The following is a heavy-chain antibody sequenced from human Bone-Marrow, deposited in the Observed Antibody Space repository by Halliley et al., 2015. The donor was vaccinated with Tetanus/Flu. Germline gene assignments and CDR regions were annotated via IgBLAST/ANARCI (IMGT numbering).Heavy chain of an antibody. V-gene: IGHV3-23*01. Sequence: CAVSGFMFNKYAMNWVRQAPGKGLEWVSGIRGRGANTYYADSVRGRFIISRDNSKNTLYLQMNSLRAEDTAVYYCAKPEGYSTTWFDSYYYGMDVWGQGTTVTVSS. CDR1: GFMFNKYA. CDR3: AKPEGYSTTWFDSYYYGMDV. D-gene: IGHD6-13*01. CDR2: IRGRGANT. J-gene: IGHJ6*02.